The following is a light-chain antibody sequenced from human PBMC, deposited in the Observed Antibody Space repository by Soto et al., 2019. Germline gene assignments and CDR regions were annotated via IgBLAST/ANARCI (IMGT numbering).Light chain of an antibody. Sequence: EIVMTQSPATLSVSPGERATLSCRASQSVSGNLAWYQQKPGQAPRLLIYGASTRATGIPARFSGSGSGTEFTLTISSLQSEDYTVYYCQQYNNWPQTFGQGNKEQIK. CDR2: GAS. J-gene: IGKJ1*01. CDR1: QSVSGN. V-gene: IGKV3D-15*01. CDR3: QQYNNWPQT.